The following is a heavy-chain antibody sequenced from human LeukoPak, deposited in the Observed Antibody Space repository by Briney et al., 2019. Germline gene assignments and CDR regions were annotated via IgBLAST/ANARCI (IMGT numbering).Heavy chain of an antibody. CDR1: GGSISSYY. CDR3: ARGMYYNGSGSYYGFDY. Sequence: PSETLSLTCTVSGGSISSYYWSWIRQPPGKGLEWIGYIYYSGSTNYNPSLKSRVTISVDTSKNQFSLKLSSVTAADTAVYYCARGMYYNGSGSYYGFDYWGQGTLVTVSS. CDR2: IYYSGST. V-gene: IGHV4-59*01. D-gene: IGHD3-10*01. J-gene: IGHJ4*02.